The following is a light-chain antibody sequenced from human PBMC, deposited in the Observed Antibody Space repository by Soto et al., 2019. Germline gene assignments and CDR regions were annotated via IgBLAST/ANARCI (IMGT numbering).Light chain of an antibody. CDR2: AAS. V-gene: IGKV1-9*01. CDR1: QGISSY. CDR3: QQLNSYPL. Sequence: DIQLTQSPSFLSASVGDRVTITCRASQGISSYLAWYQQKPGKAPKLLIYAASTLQSGVPSRFNGSGSGTEFTLIIRRLQPEDFATYYCQQLNSYPLFGPGTKVDIK. J-gene: IGKJ3*01.